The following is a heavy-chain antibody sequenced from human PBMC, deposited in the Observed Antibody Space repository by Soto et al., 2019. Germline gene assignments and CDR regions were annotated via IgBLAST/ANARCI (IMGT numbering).Heavy chain of an antibody. CDR2: IWGDASKT. CDR1: GFTFDSHG. J-gene: IGHJ4*02. CDR3: ATGEGTFDY. V-gene: IGHV3-33*01. Sequence: QVQLVESGGGVVQPGTSLRLSCVASGFTFDSHGMHWVRQAPGKGLEGVAIIWGDASKTYYADSAKGRFTISRDNSNNTAYLELNSVRGGDTAVYYWATGEGTFDYWGQGALVTVSS.